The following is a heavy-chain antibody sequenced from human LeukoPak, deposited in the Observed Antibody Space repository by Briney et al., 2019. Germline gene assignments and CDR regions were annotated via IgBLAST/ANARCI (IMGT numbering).Heavy chain of an antibody. CDR3: ARDFVAMYYYDSSGYSYFDY. D-gene: IGHD3-22*01. CDR2: ISWNSGSI. CDR1: GFSFDDYV. V-gene: IGHV3-9*01. J-gene: IGHJ4*02. Sequence: GGSLRLSCAASGFSFDDYVMHWVRQAPGKGLEWVSGISWNSGSIGYADSVKGRFTTSRDNAKNSLYLQMNSLRAEDTAVYYCARDFVAMYYYDSSGYSYFDYWGQGTLVTVSS.